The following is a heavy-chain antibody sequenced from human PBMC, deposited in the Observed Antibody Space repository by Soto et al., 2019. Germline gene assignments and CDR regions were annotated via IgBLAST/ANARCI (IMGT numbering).Heavy chain of an antibody. CDR2: MSGTAGNT. CDR1: GFTFSNYA. CDR3: AKKYYFGSGSYVFYFDY. V-gene: IGHV3-23*01. Sequence: EVQLLESGGGSVQPGGSLRLSCAASGFTFSNYAMTWVRQAPGKGLEWVSTMSGTAGNTYYADSVKGRFTISRDYSKNTLYLQMNSLRAEDTAVYYCAKKYYFGSGSYVFYFDYWGQGTLVTVSS. D-gene: IGHD3-10*01. J-gene: IGHJ4*02.